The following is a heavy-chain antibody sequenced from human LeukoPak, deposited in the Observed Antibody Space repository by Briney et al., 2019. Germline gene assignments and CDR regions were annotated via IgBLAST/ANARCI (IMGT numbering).Heavy chain of an antibody. CDR3: ARFLEWPPWYMDV. V-gene: IGHV1-18*01. J-gene: IGHJ6*03. Sequence: ASVKVSCKASDYTFTNYGITWVRQAPGQGLEWMGWISAYNGNTNYAQKFQGRVTMTTDTSTSTAYMELRSLRSGDRAVYYCARFLEWPPWYMDVWGKGTTVTVSS. CDR2: ISAYNGNT. CDR1: DYTFTNYG. D-gene: IGHD3-3*01.